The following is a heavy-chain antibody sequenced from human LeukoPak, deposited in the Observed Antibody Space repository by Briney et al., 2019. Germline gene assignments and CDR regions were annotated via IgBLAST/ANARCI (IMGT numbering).Heavy chain of an antibody. CDR1: GFTFSSYV. D-gene: IGHD3-22*01. J-gene: IGHJ6*03. CDR2: MSYDGRSK. Sequence: GGSLRLSCAASGFTFSSYVMHWVRQAPGKGLEWVAVMSYDGRSKYYADSVKGRFTISRDNSKNTLYLQMNSLRAGDTAVYYCAKGSKLVVITRDHYMAVWGKGTTVTISS. CDR3: AKGSKLVVITRDHYMAV. V-gene: IGHV3-30*04.